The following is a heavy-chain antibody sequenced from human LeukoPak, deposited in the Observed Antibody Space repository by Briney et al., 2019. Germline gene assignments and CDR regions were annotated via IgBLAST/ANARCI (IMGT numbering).Heavy chain of an antibody. Sequence: PSETLSLTCTVSGGSISTSNYYWGWIRQPPGKGLEWIGNIFYSGSTYYGPSLKSRLTISLDTSRNQFSLKLSSVTAADTAVYYCARDDLRWGQGTLVTVSS. J-gene: IGHJ4*02. CDR1: GGSISTSNYY. CDR2: IFYSGST. V-gene: IGHV4-39*07. CDR3: ARDDLR.